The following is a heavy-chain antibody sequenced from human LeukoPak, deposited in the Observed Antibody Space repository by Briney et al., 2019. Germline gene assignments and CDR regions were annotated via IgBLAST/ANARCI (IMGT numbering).Heavy chain of an antibody. CDR1: EFSVSNNY. J-gene: IGHJ6*02. V-gene: IGHV3-66*04. CDR2: IYSGGRT. CDR3: AKLNILTGYSPYV. D-gene: IGHD3-9*01. Sequence: GGSLRLSCTASEFSVSNNYMSWVRQAPGKGLEWVSVIYSGGRTNYADSVRGRFSISRDNSKNTMYLQMNSLRVEDTAVYYCAKLNILTGYSPYVWGQGTTVTVSS.